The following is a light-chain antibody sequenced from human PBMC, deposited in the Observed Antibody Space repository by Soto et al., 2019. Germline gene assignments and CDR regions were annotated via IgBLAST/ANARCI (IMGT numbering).Light chain of an antibody. V-gene: IGLV8-61*01. CDR2: STN. J-gene: IGLJ3*02. CDR3: VLYMGSGIWV. CDR1: SGSVSTSYY. Sequence: QTVVTHEPSFSVSPGGTVTLTCGLSSGSVSTSYYPSWYQQTPGQAPRTLIYSTNTRSSGVPDRFSGSILGNKAALTITGAKADDESDYYCVLYMGSGIWVFGGGTKLTVL.